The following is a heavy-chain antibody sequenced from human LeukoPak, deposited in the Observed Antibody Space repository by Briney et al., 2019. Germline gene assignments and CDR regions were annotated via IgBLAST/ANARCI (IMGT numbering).Heavy chain of an antibody. Sequence: TGGSLRLSCAASGFTFNTYNMNWVRQAPGKGLEWVSSISSSSSYIYYADSVKGRFTISRDNAKNSLYLQMNSLRAEDTAVYYCARVFKEGIAGVFDYWGQGTLVTVSS. CDR1: GFTFNTYN. D-gene: IGHD6-13*01. J-gene: IGHJ4*02. CDR2: ISSSSSYI. V-gene: IGHV3-21*04. CDR3: ARVFKEGIAGVFDY.